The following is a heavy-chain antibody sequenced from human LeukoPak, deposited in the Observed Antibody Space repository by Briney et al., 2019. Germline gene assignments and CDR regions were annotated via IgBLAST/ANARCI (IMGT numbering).Heavy chain of an antibody. CDR3: VRDWDHFDFDS. D-gene: IGHD3-9*01. Sequence: GGSLRLSCAASGFTFSNYWMQWVRQVPGKGLVWVSRIKGDGSHTIYADSVKGRFTISRDNAKNTLYLQMKSLRAEDTAVYYCVRDWDHFDFDSWGQGTLVTVSS. CDR1: GFTFSNYW. V-gene: IGHV3-74*01. J-gene: IGHJ5*01. CDR2: IKGDGSHT.